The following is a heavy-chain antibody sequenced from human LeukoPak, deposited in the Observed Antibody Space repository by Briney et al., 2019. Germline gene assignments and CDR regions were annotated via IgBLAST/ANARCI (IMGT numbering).Heavy chain of an antibody. CDR3: ARASLSTRIFGVAHDAFDI. CDR1: GYTFTSYY. Sequence: GASVKVSCTASGYTFTSYYMHWVRQAPGQGLEWMGIINPSGGSTSYAQKFQGRVTMTTDTSTSTAYMELRSLRSDDTAVYYCARASLSTRIFGVAHDAFDIWGQGTMVTVSS. V-gene: IGHV1-46*01. D-gene: IGHD3-3*01. CDR2: INPSGGST. J-gene: IGHJ3*02.